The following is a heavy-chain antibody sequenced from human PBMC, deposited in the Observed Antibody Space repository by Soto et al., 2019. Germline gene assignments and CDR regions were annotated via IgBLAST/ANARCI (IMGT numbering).Heavy chain of an antibody. Sequence: GASVKVSCKASGYTFTSSGMQWVRQAPGQRLEWMGWINGGNGDTKYSQKFQDRVTITRDAPASTAYMELSSLRSEDTAVYYCATVRRWIQLWLYFDYWGQGTLVTVSS. V-gene: IGHV1-3*01. CDR1: GYTFTSSG. J-gene: IGHJ4*02. CDR2: INGGNGDT. D-gene: IGHD5-18*01. CDR3: ATVRRWIQLWLYFDY.